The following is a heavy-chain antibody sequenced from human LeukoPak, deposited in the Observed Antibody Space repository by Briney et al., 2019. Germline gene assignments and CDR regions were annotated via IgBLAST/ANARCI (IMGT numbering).Heavy chain of an antibody. V-gene: IGHV4-59*01. CDR3: ARVDLRYFDWLSTYYFDY. CDR2: IYYSGST. CDR1: GGSISSYY. J-gene: IGHJ4*02. D-gene: IGHD3-9*01. Sequence: KPSETLSLTCTVSGGSISSYYWSWIRQPPGKGLEWIGYIYYSGSTNYNPSLKSRVTISVDTSKNQFSLKLSSVTAADTAEYYCARVDLRYFDWLSTYYFDYWGQGTMVTVSS.